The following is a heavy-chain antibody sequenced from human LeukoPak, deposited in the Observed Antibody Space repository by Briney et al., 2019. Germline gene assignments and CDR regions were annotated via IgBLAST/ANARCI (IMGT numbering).Heavy chain of an antibody. J-gene: IGHJ6*03. CDR1: GFTFSSYW. CDR3: AKGLVGATTQDYYMDV. V-gene: IGHV3-7*01. Sequence: GGSLRLSCAASGFTFSSYWMSWVRQAPGKGLEWVANIKKDGSEKYYVDSVKGRFTISRDKSKNTLNLQMNSLRAEDTAMYYCAKGLVGATTQDYYMDVWGKGTTVTVSS. D-gene: IGHD1-26*01. CDR2: IKKDGSEK.